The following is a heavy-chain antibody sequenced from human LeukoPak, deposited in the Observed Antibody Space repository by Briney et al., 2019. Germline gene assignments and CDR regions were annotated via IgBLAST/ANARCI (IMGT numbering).Heavy chain of an antibody. CDR3: AREGYYGSGSYHKSDGIDY. CDR2: IYYSGST. D-gene: IGHD3-10*01. Sequence: PSETLSLTCTVSGGSISSGDYYWSWIRQPPGKGLEWIGYIYYSGSTYYNPSLKSRVTISVDTSKNQFSLKLSSVTAADTAVYYCAREGYYGSGSYHKSDGIDYWGQGTLVTVSS. V-gene: IGHV4-30-4*01. CDR1: GGSISSGDYY. J-gene: IGHJ4*02.